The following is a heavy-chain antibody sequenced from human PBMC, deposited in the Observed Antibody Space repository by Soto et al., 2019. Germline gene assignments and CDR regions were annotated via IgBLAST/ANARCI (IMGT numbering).Heavy chain of an antibody. Sequence: GGSLRLSCAASGFTFSNYWMSWVHQAPGKGLEWVSYISSSSSTIYYADSVKGRFTISRDKAKNSLYLQMNSLRDEDTAVYYCARDAWYGRGYYYGMDVWGQGTTVTVSS. J-gene: IGHJ6*02. CDR2: ISSSSSTI. V-gene: IGHV3-48*02. CDR1: GFTFSNYW. CDR3: ARDAWYGRGYYYGMDV. D-gene: IGHD6-13*01.